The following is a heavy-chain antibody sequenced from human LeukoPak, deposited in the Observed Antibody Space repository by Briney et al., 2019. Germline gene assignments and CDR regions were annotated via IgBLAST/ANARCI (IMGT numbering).Heavy chain of an antibody. CDR3: AGDGYNHWDY. CDR2: IIPIFGTA. CDR1: GGTFTSYA. V-gene: IGHV1-69*13. J-gene: IGHJ4*02. Sequence: PSVKVSCKASGGTFTSYAITWGRQAPGQGLRGMGGIIPIFGTANYAQKFQGRVTITADESTSTAYMELSSLRSEDTAVYYCAGDGYNHWDYWGQGTLVTVSS. D-gene: IGHD5-24*01.